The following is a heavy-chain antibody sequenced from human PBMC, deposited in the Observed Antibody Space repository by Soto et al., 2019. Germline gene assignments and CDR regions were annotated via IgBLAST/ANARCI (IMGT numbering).Heavy chain of an antibody. CDR3: AIHFYCSSTSCPNYYSYYYMDI. D-gene: IGHD2-2*01. Sequence: PSETLSLTCTVSSGSISSYYWSWIRQPPGKGLEWIGYIYYSGSTNYNPSLKSRVTISLDTSKNQFSLKLSSVTAAETAVYYCAIHFYCSSTSCPNYYSYYYMDIWGKETTLTISS. J-gene: IGHJ6*03. CDR1: SGSISSYY. CDR2: IYYSGST. V-gene: IGHV4-59*08.